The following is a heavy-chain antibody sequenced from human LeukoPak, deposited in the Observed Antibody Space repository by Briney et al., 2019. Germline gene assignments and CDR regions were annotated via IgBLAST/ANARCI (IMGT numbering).Heavy chain of an antibody. CDR1: GYSFTSYW. CDR2: IYPGDSDT. J-gene: IGHJ6*02. CDR3: ARHTSLLRYFDWLFSTEDYGMDV. V-gene: IGHV5-51*01. D-gene: IGHD3-9*01. Sequence: GESLKISCKGSGYSFTSYWIGWVRQMPGKGLEWMGIIYPGDSDTRYSPSFQGQVIISADKSISTAYLQWSSLKASDTAMYYCARHTSLLRYFDWLFSTEDYGMDVWGQGTTVTVSS.